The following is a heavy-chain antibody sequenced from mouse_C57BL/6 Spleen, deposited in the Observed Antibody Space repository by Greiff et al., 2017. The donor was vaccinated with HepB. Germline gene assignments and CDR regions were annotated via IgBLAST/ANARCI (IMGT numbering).Heavy chain of an antibody. J-gene: IGHJ4*01. CDR2: FHPYNDDT. V-gene: IGHV1-47*01. CDR1: GYTFTTYP. Sequence: VQGVESGAELVKPGASVKMSCKASGYTFTTYPIEWMKQNHGKSLEWIGNFHPYNDDTKYNEKFKGKATLTVEKSSSTVYLELSRLTPDDSAVYYCARGYGSRRGYAMDYWGQGTSVTVSS. CDR3: ARGYGSRRGYAMDY. D-gene: IGHD1-1*01.